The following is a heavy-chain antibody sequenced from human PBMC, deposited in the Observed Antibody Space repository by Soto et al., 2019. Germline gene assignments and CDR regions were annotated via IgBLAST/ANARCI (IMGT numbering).Heavy chain of an antibody. CDR2: MNPNSGNT. CDR3: ARDKVGMVDY. J-gene: IGHJ4*02. D-gene: IGHD5-12*01. V-gene: IGHV1-8*01. Sequence: QVQLVQSGAEVKKPGASVKVSCKASGYTFTSYDINWVRQATGQGLEWMGWMNPNSGNTGYAQKFKGRVTMTRNPSRSTAYMGLSSLGSEDTAVYYCARDKVGMVDYWGQGTLVTVSS. CDR1: GYTFTSYD.